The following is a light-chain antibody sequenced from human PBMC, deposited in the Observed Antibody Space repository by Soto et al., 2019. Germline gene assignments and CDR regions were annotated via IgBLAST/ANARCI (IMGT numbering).Light chain of an antibody. Sequence: DVVLTQSPLSLPVTLGQPASISCRSSQSIVFSDGNAYLHWFQQRPGQSPRRLIYKASNRDSGVPDRFSGSWSGTEFTLQINRVEAEDIGIYYCMQGTPWPPTFGRGTRVEIK. CDR2: KAS. CDR3: MQGTPWPPT. CDR1: QSIVFSDGNAY. J-gene: IGKJ1*01. V-gene: IGKV2-30*01.